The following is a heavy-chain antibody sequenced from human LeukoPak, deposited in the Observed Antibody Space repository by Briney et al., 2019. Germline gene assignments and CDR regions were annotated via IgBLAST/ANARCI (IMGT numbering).Heavy chain of an antibody. CDR1: NGSLNSHF. Sequence: SETLSLTCTVSNGSLNSHFWTWVRQPPGKGLEWIGYIHYGGSTNYNPSLKSRVTISVDTSKNQFSLKLSSVTAADTAVYYCARVPMGLPIDYRGQGTLVTVSS. D-gene: IGHD3-16*01. CDR2: IHYGGST. V-gene: IGHV4-59*11. J-gene: IGHJ4*02. CDR3: ARVPMGLPIDY.